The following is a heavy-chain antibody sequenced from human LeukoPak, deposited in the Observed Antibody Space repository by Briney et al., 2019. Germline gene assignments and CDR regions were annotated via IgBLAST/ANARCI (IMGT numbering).Heavy chain of an antibody. D-gene: IGHD4-23*01. Sequence: GGSLRLSCAASGFTFSTYAMHWVRQAPGKGLEWVAVISYDGSDKYYADSVRGRFTISRDNSKSTLYLQMNTLRAEDTAVYYCASPNSGSHWGYFDYWGQGTLATVPS. J-gene: IGHJ4*02. CDR2: ISYDGSDK. V-gene: IGHV3-30*04. CDR3: ASPNSGSHWGYFDY. CDR1: GFTFSTYA.